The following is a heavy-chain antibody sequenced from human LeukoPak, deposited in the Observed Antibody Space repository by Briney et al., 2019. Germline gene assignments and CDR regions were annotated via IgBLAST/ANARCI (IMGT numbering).Heavy chain of an antibody. J-gene: IGHJ6*02. Sequence: SVKVSCKASGGTFSSYAISWVRQAPGQGLEWMGGIIPIFGTANYAQKFQGRVTITADESTSTAYMELSSLRSEDTAVYYCARDRDYNGDYGPTYYYYGMDVWGQGTTVTVSS. CDR1: GGTFSSYA. V-gene: IGHV1-69*13. CDR2: IIPIFGTA. CDR3: ARDRDYNGDYGPTYYYYGMDV. D-gene: IGHD4-17*01.